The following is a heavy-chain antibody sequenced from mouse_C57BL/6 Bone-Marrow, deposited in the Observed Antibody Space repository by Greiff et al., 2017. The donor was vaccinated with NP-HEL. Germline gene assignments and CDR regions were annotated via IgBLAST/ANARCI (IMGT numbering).Heavy chain of an antibody. CDR1: GYTFTSYW. J-gene: IGHJ2*01. Sequence: QVQLQQPGAELVRPGTSVKLSCKASGYTFTSYWMHWVKQRPGQGLDWIGVIDPSDSYTNYNQKFKGKATSTVDTSSSTAYMPLSSLTSEDSAVYYCARENYYFDYWGQGTTLTVSS. CDR3: ARENYYFDY. CDR2: IDPSDSYT. V-gene: IGHV1-59*01.